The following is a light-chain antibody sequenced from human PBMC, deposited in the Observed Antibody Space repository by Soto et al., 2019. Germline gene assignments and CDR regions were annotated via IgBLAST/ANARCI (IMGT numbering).Light chain of an antibody. CDR1: SSDIGSYNH. Sequence: QAALTEPGSVSGSPAQSITISCSGTSSDIGSYNHVAWYQQFPGKSPKLMIYAVSDRPPGVSDRFSGSKSGITASLTTSGLQTEDEADYYCISYADRQSYLFGTGTKVTVL. CDR2: AVS. J-gene: IGLJ1*01. V-gene: IGLV2-14*03. CDR3: ISYADRQSYL.